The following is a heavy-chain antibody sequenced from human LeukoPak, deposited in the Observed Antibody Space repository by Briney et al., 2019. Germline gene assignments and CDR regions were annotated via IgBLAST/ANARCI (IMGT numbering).Heavy chain of an antibody. J-gene: IGHJ4*02. D-gene: IGHD6-6*01. Sequence: SETLSLTCTVSGDSISSYYWSWIRQPPGKGLEWIGYIYTSGGTNYLPSLKGRVTISIDTSKNQFSLKLSSETAADSAVYYCARLTRLSTSPDRYYLDYWGQGTLVTVSP. CDR2: IYTSGGT. CDR1: GDSISSYY. V-gene: IGHV4-4*09. CDR3: ARLTRLSTSPDRYYLDY.